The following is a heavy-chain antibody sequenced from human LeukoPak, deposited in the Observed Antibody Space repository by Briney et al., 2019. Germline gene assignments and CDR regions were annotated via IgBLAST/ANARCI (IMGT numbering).Heavy chain of an antibody. V-gene: IGHV3-23*01. CDR3: ARVEDGDYFDY. J-gene: IGHJ4*02. D-gene: IGHD4-17*01. CDR2: ISGSGGST. Sequence: GGSLRLSCAASGFTFSSYAMSWVRQAPGKGLEWVSAISGSGGSTYYADSVRGRFTISKDNSKNTLYLQMNSLRAEDTAVYYCARVEDGDYFDYWGQGTLVTVSS. CDR1: GFTFSSYA.